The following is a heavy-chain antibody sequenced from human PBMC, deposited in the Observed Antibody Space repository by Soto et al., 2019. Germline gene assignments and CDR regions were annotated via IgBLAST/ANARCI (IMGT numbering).Heavy chain of an antibody. CDR2: IYSSGST. Sequence: QVQLQESGPGLVKPSQTLSLTCTVSGGSISSDVHYWSWFRQPPGKGLEWIGYIYSSGSTYYNPSLKRQVSISVDTSKNQFSLKFSSVTAADTAVYYCARGPTVTTDYWGQGALVTVSS. J-gene: IGHJ4*02. V-gene: IGHV4-30-4*01. CDR3: ARGPTVTTDY. CDR1: GGSISSDVHY. D-gene: IGHD4-17*01.